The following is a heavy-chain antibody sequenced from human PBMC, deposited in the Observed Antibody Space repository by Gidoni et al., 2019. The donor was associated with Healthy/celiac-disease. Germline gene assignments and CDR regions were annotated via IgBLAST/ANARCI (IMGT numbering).Heavy chain of an antibody. CDR1: GFTFSSYA. Sequence: QVQLVESGGGVVQPGRSLRLSCAASGFTFSSYAMHWVRQAPGKGLEWVAVISYDGSNKYYADSVKGRFTISRDNSKNTLYLQMNSLRAEDTAVYYCAREGNSGYDYRQWLVLGFFDYWGQGTLVTVSS. CDR2: ISYDGSNK. J-gene: IGHJ4*02. V-gene: IGHV3-30-3*01. CDR3: AREGNSGYDYRQWLVLGFFDY. D-gene: IGHD5-12*01.